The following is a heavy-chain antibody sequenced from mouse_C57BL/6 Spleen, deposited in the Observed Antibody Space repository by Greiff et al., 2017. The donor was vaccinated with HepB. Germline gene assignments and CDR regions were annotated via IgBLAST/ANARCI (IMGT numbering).Heavy chain of an antibody. CDR1: GFTFTDYY. CDR3: ARSNYDYDSAWFAY. J-gene: IGHJ3*01. V-gene: IGHV7-3*01. CDR2: IRNKANGYTT. D-gene: IGHD2-4*01. Sequence: EVQGVESGGGLVQPGGSLSLSCAASGFTFTDYYMSWVRQPPGKALEWLGFIRNKANGYTTEYSASVKGRFTISRDNSQSILYLQMNALRAEDSATYYCARSNYDYDSAWFAYWGQGTLVTVSA.